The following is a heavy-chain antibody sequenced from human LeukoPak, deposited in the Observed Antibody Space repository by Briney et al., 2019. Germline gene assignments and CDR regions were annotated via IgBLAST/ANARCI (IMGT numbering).Heavy chain of an antibody. Sequence: PSETLSLTCTVSGGSISSHYWSWIRQPPGKGLEWIGYIYYSGSTNYNPSLKSRVTISVDTSKNQFSLKLSSVTAADTAVYYCARLTAAAGTHYYYGMDVWGQGTTVTVSS. D-gene: IGHD6-13*01. V-gene: IGHV4-59*08. CDR2: IYYSGST. CDR1: GGSISSHY. CDR3: ARLTAAAGTHYYYGMDV. J-gene: IGHJ6*02.